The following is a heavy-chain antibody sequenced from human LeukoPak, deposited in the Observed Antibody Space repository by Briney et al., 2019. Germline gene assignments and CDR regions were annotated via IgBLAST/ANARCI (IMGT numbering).Heavy chain of an antibody. CDR1: GGSISSGGYY. Sequence: SETLSLTCTVSGGSISSGGYYWSWIRQHPGKGLEWIGYIYYSGSTYYNPSLKSRVTISVDTSKNQFSLKLSSVTAADTAVYYCTRASSWGGHQGYWGQGTLVTVSS. CDR2: IYYSGST. D-gene: IGHD2-2*01. V-gene: IGHV4-61*08. CDR3: TRASSWGGHQGY. J-gene: IGHJ4*02.